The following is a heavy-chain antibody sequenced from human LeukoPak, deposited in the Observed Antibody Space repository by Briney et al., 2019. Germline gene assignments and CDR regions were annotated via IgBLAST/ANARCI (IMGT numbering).Heavy chain of an antibody. D-gene: IGHD3-22*01. CDR3: ARPYYYDSRIDP. CDR1: GGSISSGDYY. Sequence: PSQTLSLTCTVSGGSISSGDYYWSWIRQPPGKGLEWIACMYYSGSTYYNPSLKSRVTMSADTSKNQLSLKLSSVTAADTAVYYSARPYYYDSRIDPWGQGILVTVSS. V-gene: IGHV4-30-4*01. J-gene: IGHJ5*02. CDR2: MYYSGST.